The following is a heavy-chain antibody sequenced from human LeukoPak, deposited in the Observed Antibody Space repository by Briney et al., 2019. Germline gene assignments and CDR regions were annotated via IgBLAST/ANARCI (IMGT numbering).Heavy chain of an antibody. CDR2: IIPIFGTA. Sequence: GASVQVPCKASGSIFRTYAISWVRQATEQGREWMGGIIPIFGTANYAQKFQGRVTITADKSASTAYMELSSLRSEDTAVYYCARESRMIKILYGSGSYLPDYYYGMDVWGRGPGVSVPS. J-gene: IGHJ6*04. D-gene: IGHD3-10*01. CDR3: ARESRMIKILYGSGSYLPDYYYGMDV. V-gene: IGHV1-69*06. CDR1: GSIFRTYA.